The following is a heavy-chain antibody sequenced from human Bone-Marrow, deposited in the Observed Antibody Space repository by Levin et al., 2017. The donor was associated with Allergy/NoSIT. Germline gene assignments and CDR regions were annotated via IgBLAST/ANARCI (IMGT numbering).Heavy chain of an antibody. CDR1: GYTFTGYY. V-gene: IGHV1-2*02. Sequence: HGESLKISCKASGYTFTGYYMHWVRQAPGQGLEWMGWINPNSGGTNYAQKFQGRVTMTRDTSISTAYMELSRLRSDDTAVYFCARDGSLDYWGQGTLVTVSS. D-gene: IGHD5-12*01. J-gene: IGHJ4*02. CDR3: ARDGSLDY. CDR2: INPNSGGT.